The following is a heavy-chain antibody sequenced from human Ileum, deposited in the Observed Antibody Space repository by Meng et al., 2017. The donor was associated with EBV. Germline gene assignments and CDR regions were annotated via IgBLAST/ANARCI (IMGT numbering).Heavy chain of an antibody. CDR3: TKHRPGSGYLDP. CDR1: EYTFTDYD. Sequence: HVQLVQPGVAVYKPSSSVKVSCTTYEYTFTDYDIQWVRQDPGQGLQWVGWITADYGGTKYSQNFQGRVTNNVDTSASTAYMELSSLTSEDTAVYYCTKHRPGSGYLDPWGQGTLVTVSS. D-gene: IGHD3-10*01. J-gene: IGHJ5*02. CDR2: ITADYGGT. V-gene: IGHV1-3*01.